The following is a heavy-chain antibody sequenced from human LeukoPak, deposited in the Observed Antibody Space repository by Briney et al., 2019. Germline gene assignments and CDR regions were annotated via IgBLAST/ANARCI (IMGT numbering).Heavy chain of an antibody. D-gene: IGHD3-10*01. CDR3: AKPKWFGELSIDLLNDY. Sequence: GGSLRLSCAASGFTFSSYGMHWVRQAPGKGLEWVAFTSYDGSHKYYADSVKGRFTISRDNSKNTLYLQMNSLRAEDTSVYSCAKPKWFGELSIDLLNDYWGQGTLVTVSS. CDR2: TSYDGSHK. J-gene: IGHJ4*02. V-gene: IGHV3-30*18. CDR1: GFTFSSYG.